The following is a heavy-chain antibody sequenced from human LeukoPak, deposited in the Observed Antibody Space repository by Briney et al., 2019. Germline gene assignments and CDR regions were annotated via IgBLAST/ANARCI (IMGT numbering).Heavy chain of an antibody. V-gene: IGHV3-30*03. CDR1: GFLFIAYG. Sequence: GKSLTLSCAASGFLFIAYGMHWVRQAPGKGREWVAVVSFDGSNKYYADSVKGRFTISRDNSKNTLYLQMNSLRAEDTAVYYCARGALGMSGRIVDASDIWGQGTRVTVSS. D-gene: IGHD1-14*01. J-gene: IGHJ3*02. CDR2: VSFDGSNK. CDR3: ARGALGMSGRIVDASDI.